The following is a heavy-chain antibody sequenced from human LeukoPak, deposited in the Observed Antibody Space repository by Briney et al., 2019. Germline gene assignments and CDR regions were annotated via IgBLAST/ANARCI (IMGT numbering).Heavy chain of an antibody. Sequence: GGSLRLSCTASGFTFSSYLMHWVRQAPGKGLVWVSRINSDGGSKSYADSVKGRFTISRDNAKNTLYLQMNSLRAEDTAVYYCARRIQGMAPYYFDYWGQGTLVTVSS. V-gene: IGHV3-74*01. CDR1: GFTFSSYL. J-gene: IGHJ4*02. CDR3: ARRIQGMAPYYFDY. D-gene: IGHD5-24*01. CDR2: INSDGGSK.